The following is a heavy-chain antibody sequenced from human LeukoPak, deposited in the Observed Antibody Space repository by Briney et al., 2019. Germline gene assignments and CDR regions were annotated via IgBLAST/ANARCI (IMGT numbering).Heavy chain of an antibody. Sequence: SETLSLTCAVYGGSFSGYYWSWIRQPPGKGLEWIGEINHSGSTNYNPSLKSRVTISVDTSKNQFSLKLSSVTAADTAVYYCARAPRGPGITGTNDYWGQGTLVTVSS. CDR3: ARAPRGPGITGTNDY. CDR2: INHSGST. CDR1: GGSFSGYY. V-gene: IGHV4-34*01. J-gene: IGHJ4*02. D-gene: IGHD1-7*01.